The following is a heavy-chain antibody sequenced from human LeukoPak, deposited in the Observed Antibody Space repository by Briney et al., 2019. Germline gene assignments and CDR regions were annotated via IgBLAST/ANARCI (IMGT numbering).Heavy chain of an antibody. D-gene: IGHD6-19*01. V-gene: IGHV4-39*01. CDR2: IYYSGDT. CDR1: GGSLSSSSYY. J-gene: IGHJ6*03. Sequence: PSETLSLTCTVSGGSLSSSSYYWGWIRHPPGKGLGWIGSIYYSGDTYYNPSLKSRRVTISVDTSKNQFSLRLSSVTAADTAVYYCARHQWHYYYYIGVRGNGSTVTVSS. CDR3: ARHQWHYYYYIGV.